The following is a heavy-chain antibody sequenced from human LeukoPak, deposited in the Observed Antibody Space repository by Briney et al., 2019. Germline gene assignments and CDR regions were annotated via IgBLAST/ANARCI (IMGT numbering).Heavy chain of an antibody. Sequence: GGSLRLSCAASGFTFSSYAMSWVRQAPGKGLEWVSAISGSGGSTYYADSVKGRFTISRDNSKNTLYLQMNSLETEDTALYYCAKDYYGSGSSSCGMDVWGQGTTVTVSS. CDR1: GFTFSSYA. V-gene: IGHV3-23*01. CDR2: ISGSGGST. CDR3: AKDYYGSGSSSCGMDV. D-gene: IGHD3-10*01. J-gene: IGHJ6*02.